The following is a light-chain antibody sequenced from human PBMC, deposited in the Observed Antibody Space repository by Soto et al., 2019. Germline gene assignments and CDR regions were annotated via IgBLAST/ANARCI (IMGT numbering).Light chain of an antibody. Sequence: IVLTQSPATLSLSPVERATLSCRASQSFSSYLAWYQQKPGQAPRLLIYDASNRATGIPARFSGSGSGTDFTLTISSLEPEDFAVYYCQQRSNWPLFGGGTKVEIK. V-gene: IGKV3-11*01. CDR3: QQRSNWPL. CDR1: QSFSSY. CDR2: DAS. J-gene: IGKJ4*02.